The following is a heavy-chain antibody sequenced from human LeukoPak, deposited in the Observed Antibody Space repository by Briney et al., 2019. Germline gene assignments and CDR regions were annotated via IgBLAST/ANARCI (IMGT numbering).Heavy chain of an antibody. CDR2: IYHSGST. V-gene: IGHV4-30-2*01. CDR1: GGSISSGGYS. D-gene: IGHD7-27*01. Sequence: PSETLSLTCAVSGGSISSGGYSWSWIRQPPGKGLEWIGYIYHSGSTHYNPSLKSRVTISLDRSTNQFSLKLSSVTVADTAMYYCARESITGGNFDFWGQGTLVTVSS. J-gene: IGHJ4*02. CDR3: ARESITGGNFDF.